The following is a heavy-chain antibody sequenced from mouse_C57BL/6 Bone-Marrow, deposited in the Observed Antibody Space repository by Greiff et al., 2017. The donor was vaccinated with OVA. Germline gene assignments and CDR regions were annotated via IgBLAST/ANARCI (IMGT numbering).Heavy chain of an antibody. Sequence: VQLQQSGAELVRPGSSVKMSCKTSGYTFTSYGINWVKQRPGQGLEWIGYIYIGNVYTEYNEKFKGKATLTSDTSSSTADMQLSSLTSEDAAIYCCASCGTKTWFADWGQGTLVTVSA. CDR2: IYIGNVYT. V-gene: IGHV1-58*01. CDR1: GYTFTSYG. D-gene: IGHD4-1*01. J-gene: IGHJ3*01. CDR3: ASCGTKTWFAD.